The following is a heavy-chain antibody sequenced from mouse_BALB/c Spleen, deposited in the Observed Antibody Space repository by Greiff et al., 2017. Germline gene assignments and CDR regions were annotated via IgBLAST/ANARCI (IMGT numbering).Heavy chain of an antibody. Sequence: VQLHQSGAELARPGASVKMSCKASGYTFTSYTMHWVKQRPGQGLEWIGYINPSRGYTNYNQKFKDKATLTADKSSSTAYMQLSSLTSEDSAVYYCARSGYAWFAYWGQGTLVTVSA. J-gene: IGHJ3*01. CDR3: ARSGYAWFAY. CDR1: GYTFTSYT. CDR2: INPSRGYT. V-gene: IGHV1-4*01. D-gene: IGHD3-1*01.